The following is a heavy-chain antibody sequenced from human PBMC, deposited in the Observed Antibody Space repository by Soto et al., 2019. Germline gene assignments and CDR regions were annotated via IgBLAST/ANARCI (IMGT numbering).Heavy chain of an antibody. CDR2: ISFDGNIK. CDR3: ARAPRRYCTSLSCLGLYGLDV. V-gene: IGHV3-30-3*01. J-gene: IGHJ6*02. Sequence: QVQLVESGGGVVQPGRSLRLSCAASGFTFSDYAMHWVRHVPGQGLEWGAVISFDGNIKYDADSVKGRFTISRDNFKNTLFLQMDSLKGEDTAVYSCARAPRRYCTSLSCLGLYGLDVWGQGTAAPSP. CDR1: GFTFSDYA. D-gene: IGHD2-8*01.